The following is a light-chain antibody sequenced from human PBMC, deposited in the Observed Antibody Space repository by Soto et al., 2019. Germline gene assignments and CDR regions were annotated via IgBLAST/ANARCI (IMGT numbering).Light chain of an antibody. CDR1: KNGIGVYDF. CDR3: KSYAGSNTYV. V-gene: IGLV2-8*01. J-gene: IGLJ1*01. CDR2: EVV. Sequence: QSALPQPPSASGSPRQSVTISCTETKNGIGVYDFVPWYQQHPAKAPRLISYEVVQRPSGVPDRFSGSKSGNTASLTVSGLQAAGEADYICKSYAGSNTYVFGSGTKV.